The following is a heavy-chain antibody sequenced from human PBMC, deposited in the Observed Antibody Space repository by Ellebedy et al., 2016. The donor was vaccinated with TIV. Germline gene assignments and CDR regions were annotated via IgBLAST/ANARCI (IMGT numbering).Heavy chain of an antibody. CDR2: TYYRSKWYN. Sequence: MPSETLSLTCAISGDSVSSNSAAWNWIRQSPARGLEWLGRTYYRSKWYNDYAVSVKGRITINPDTSKNQFSLQLNLVTPEDTAVYYCARDPPSGGRTKNGFDIWGQGTMVTVSS. V-gene: IGHV6-1*01. J-gene: IGHJ3*02. CDR3: ARDPPSGGRTKNGFDI. CDR1: GDSVSSNSAA. D-gene: IGHD2-15*01.